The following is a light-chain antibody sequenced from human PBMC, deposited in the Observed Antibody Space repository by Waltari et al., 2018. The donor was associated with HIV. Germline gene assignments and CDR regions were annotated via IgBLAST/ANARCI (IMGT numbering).Light chain of an antibody. J-gene: IGLJ1*01. CDR2: GKN. CDR1: NPRTYY. CDR3: KTRDRSGNLYV. Sequence: SSELTQHPAVSVASGQTVSITCQGDNPRTYYESWYQQKPGQAPVLVSYGKNRRPSEIPDRFSSSASRNTASLIITGAQAEDEAEYYCKTRDRSGNLYVFGTGTTVTVL. V-gene: IGLV3-19*01.